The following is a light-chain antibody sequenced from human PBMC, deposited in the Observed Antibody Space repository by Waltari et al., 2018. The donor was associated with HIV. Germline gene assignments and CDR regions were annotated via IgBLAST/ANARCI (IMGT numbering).Light chain of an antibody. Sequence: QSALTQPASVSGSPGQSITIPCTGTSSDVGGYHLVSWYQQHPGKAPKLMIYEGSKRPSGVSNRFSGSKSGNTASLTISGLQAEDEADYYCCSYAGSSTYVVFGGGTKLTVL. V-gene: IGLV2-23*01. CDR3: CSYAGSSTYVV. J-gene: IGLJ2*01. CDR1: SSDVGGYHL. CDR2: EGS.